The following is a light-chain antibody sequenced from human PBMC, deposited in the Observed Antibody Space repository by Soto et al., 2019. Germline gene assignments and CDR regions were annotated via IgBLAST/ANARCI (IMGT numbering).Light chain of an antibody. CDR2: GAS. V-gene: IGKV3-15*01. CDR1: QSVSSN. Sequence: EIVMTQSPATLSVSPGERATLSCRASQSVSSNLAWYQQKPGQAPRLLIYGASTRATGIPARFSGSGSGTEFTLTISSLQPADFAVYYCQQYNNWPPYTFGQGTKLEIK. J-gene: IGKJ2*01. CDR3: QQYNNWPPYT.